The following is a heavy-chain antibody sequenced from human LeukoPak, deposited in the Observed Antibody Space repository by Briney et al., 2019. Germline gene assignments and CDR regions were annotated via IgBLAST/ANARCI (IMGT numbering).Heavy chain of an antibody. CDR1: GFTFSSHW. CDR3: TRDSEYSSSFAFDI. D-gene: IGHD6-13*01. J-gene: IGHJ3*02. V-gene: IGHV3-7*01. CDR2: INQDGSER. Sequence: GGSLRLSCAASGFTFSSHWMTWVRQAPGKGLEWVANINQDGSERYYVDSVKGRFTISRDNAKNSLYLQMNSLRAEDTAVYYCTRDSEYSSSFAFDIWGQGTTVTVSS.